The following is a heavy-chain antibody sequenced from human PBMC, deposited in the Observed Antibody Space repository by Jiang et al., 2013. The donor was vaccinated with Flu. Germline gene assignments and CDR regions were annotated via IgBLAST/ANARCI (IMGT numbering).Heavy chain of an antibody. CDR3: TRDGLRGYDMDV. V-gene: IGHV3-48*02. CDR2: ISKGSDAI. Sequence: VQLLESGGGLVQPGGSLRLSCAPSGFSFIEYHLNWVRQAPGKGLEWVSYISKGSDAIYYADSVRGRFTISRDNVKNSLYLQMNSLGDDDTAVYYCTRDGLRGYDMDVWGQGTTVTVSS. CDR1: GFSFIEYH. D-gene: IGHD3-22*01. J-gene: IGHJ6*02.